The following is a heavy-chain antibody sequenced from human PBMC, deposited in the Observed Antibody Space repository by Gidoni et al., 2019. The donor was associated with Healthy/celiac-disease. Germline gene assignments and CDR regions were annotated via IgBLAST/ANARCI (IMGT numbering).Heavy chain of an antibody. V-gene: IGHV3-23*01. CDR2: ISGSGGST. CDR3: AKDLYYDILTGYSVGAFDI. CDR1: GFTFSSYA. Sequence: EVQLLESGGGLVQPGGFLRLSCAASGFTFSSYAMSWVRQAPGKGLEWVSAISGSGGSTYYADSVKGRFTISRDNSKNTLYLQMNSLRAEDTAVYYCAKDLYYDILTGYSVGAFDIWGQGTMVTVSS. D-gene: IGHD3-9*01. J-gene: IGHJ3*02.